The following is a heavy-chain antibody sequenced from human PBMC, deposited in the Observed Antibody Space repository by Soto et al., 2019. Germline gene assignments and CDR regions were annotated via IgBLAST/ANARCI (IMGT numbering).Heavy chain of an antibody. CDR1: GYTFTSYG. CDR3: ARSLYYYDNSGLAY. Sequence: QVRLEQSGPEVKKTGASVKVSCKASGYTFTSYGISWVRQAPGQGLEWMGWINIYSGDANYAQSCQDIVYMTRYTHTNTVYIEMRTLRSDDTAVYYCARSLYYYDNSGLAYWGQGTLVTVSS. J-gene: IGHJ4*02. D-gene: IGHD3-22*01. V-gene: IGHV1-18*01. CDR2: INIYSGDA.